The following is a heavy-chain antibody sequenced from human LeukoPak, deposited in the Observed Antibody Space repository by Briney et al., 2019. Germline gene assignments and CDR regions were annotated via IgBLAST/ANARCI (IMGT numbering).Heavy chain of an antibody. CDR1: GFTFSSYE. D-gene: IGHD3-10*02. CDR2: ISSSGSTT. Sequence: GGSLRLSCAASGFTFSSYEMNWVRQAPGKGLEWVSYISSSGSTTYYADSVKGRFTISRDNAKDSLYLQMNSLRAEDTAVYYCAELGITMIGGVWGKGTTVTISS. J-gene: IGHJ6*04. V-gene: IGHV3-48*03. CDR3: AELGITMIGGV.